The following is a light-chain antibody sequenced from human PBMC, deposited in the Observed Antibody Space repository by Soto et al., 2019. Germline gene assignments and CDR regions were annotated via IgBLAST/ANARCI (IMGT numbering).Light chain of an antibody. Sequence: DIVMTQSPDSLAVSLGERATINCKSSQSVLDKSNNKNRLGWHQQKPGQPPKLLIYWASTRESGVPDRFSGSGSGTDFTLTISNLQAEDVAVYYCQQYSTTPRTFGQGTKVDIK. V-gene: IGKV4-1*01. CDR1: QSVLDKSNNKNR. J-gene: IGKJ1*01. CDR2: WAS. CDR3: QQYSTTPRT.